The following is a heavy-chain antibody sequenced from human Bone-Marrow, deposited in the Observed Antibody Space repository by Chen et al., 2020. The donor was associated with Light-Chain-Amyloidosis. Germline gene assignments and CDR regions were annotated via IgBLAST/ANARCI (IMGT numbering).Heavy chain of an antibody. CDR3: ARDQGSGYYGGGYFHH. CDR1: GFTFSNYA. CDR2: ISHDGSDK. D-gene: IGHD3-22*01. Sequence: QVQLVESGGGVVQPGRSLRLSCAASGFTFSNYATHWVRQAPGKGLEWVARISHDGSDKYYADSVRGRFTISRDNSKNTLYLQMNSLRREDTAVYYCARDQGSGYYGGGYFHHWGQGTLVTVSS. V-gene: IGHV3-30*01. J-gene: IGHJ1*01.